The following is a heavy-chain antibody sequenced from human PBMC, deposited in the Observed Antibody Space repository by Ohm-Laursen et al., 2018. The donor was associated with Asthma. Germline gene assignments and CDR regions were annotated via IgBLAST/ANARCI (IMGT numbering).Heavy chain of an antibody. CDR2: ISGSGGST. J-gene: IGHJ4*02. Sequence: SLRLSCTASGFTFSSYAMSWVRQAPGKGLEWVSAISGSGGSTYYADSVKGRFTISRDNAKNSLYLQMNSLRDEDTAVYYCARSPPYYYDSSATLDYWGQGTLVTVSS. V-gene: IGHV3-23*01. D-gene: IGHD3-22*01. CDR1: GFTFSSYA. CDR3: ARSPPYYYDSSATLDY.